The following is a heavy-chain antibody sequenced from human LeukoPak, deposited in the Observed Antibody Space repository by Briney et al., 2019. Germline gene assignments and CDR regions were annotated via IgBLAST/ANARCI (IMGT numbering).Heavy chain of an antibody. CDR1: GYTFTSYG. CDR2: IIPIFGTA. J-gene: IGHJ3*02. V-gene: IGHV1-69*13. CDR3: AREGYSGYDDDAFDI. D-gene: IGHD5-12*01. Sequence: SVKVSCKASGYTFTSYGISWVRQAPGQGLERMGGIIPIFGTANYAQKFQGRVTITADESTSTAYMELSSLRSEDTAVYYCAREGYSGYDDDAFDIWGQGTMVTVSS.